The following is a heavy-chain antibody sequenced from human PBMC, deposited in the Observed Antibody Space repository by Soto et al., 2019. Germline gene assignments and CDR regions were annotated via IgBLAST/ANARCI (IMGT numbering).Heavy chain of an antibody. J-gene: IGHJ6*02. D-gene: IGHD3-10*01. CDR2: IYYSGST. CDR3: ARDRVVRGATSPYYYGMDV. V-gene: IGHV4-31*03. Sequence: SETLSLTCTVSGGSISSGGYYWSWIRQHPGKGLEWIGYIYYSGSTYYNPSLKSRVTISVDTSKNQFSLKLSSVTAADTAVYYCARDRVVRGATSPYYYGMDVWGQGTTVTVSS. CDR1: GGSISSGGYY.